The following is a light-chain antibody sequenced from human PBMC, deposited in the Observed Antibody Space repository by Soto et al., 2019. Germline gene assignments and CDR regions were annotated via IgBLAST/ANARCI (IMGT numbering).Light chain of an antibody. CDR3: CSYAGRYTYV. V-gene: IGLV2-14*01. Sequence: QSALTQPASVSGSPGQSITISCTGASSDVGLYDFVSWYQQHPGKAPKLLIYEVTYRPSGVSSRFSGSKSGNTASLTISGLQTEDEADYYCCSYAGRYTYVFGTGTKLTVL. CDR2: EVT. J-gene: IGLJ1*01. CDR1: SSDVGLYDF.